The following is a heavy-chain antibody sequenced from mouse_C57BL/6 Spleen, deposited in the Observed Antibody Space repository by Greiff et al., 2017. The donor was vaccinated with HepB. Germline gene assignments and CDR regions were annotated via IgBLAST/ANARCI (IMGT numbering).Heavy chain of an antibody. D-gene: IGHD1-1*01. CDR3: ARWTTPSRGYYFDY. Sequence: QVQLQQPGAELVMPGASVKLSCKASGYTFTSYWMHWVKQRPGQGLEWIGEIDPSDSYTNYNQKFKGKSTLTVDKSSSTAYMQLSSLTSEDSAVYYCARWTTPSRGYYFDYWGQGTTLTVSS. CDR1: GYTFTSYW. J-gene: IGHJ2*01. CDR2: IDPSDSYT. V-gene: IGHV1-69*01.